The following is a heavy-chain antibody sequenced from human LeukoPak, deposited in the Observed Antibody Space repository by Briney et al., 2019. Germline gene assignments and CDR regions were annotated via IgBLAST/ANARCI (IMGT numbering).Heavy chain of an antibody. J-gene: IGHJ4*02. D-gene: IGHD2-15*01. Sequence: PGGSLRLTCVGSGFIFRDYEMNWVRQAPGKGLEGIAYIGSSSATIHYPDSVKGRFTISRDNAKNSLFLEMTSLRAEDTAVYYCVRQTVVVVAAFFDYWGQGALVTVSS. CDR2: IGSSSATI. CDR3: VRQTVVVVAAFFDY. CDR1: GFIFRDYE. V-gene: IGHV3-48*03.